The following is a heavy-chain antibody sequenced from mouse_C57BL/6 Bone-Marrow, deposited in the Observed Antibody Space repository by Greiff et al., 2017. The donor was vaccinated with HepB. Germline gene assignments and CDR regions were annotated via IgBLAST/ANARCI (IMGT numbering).Heavy chain of an antibody. J-gene: IGHJ2*01. D-gene: IGHD1-1*01. V-gene: IGHV5-6*01. CDR3: ARHIYYYGSSLDY. Sequence: EVQLQESGGDLVKPGGSLKLSCAASGFTFSSYGMSWVRQTPDKRLEWVATISSGGSYTYYPDSVKGRFTISRDNAKNTLYLRMSSLKSEDTAMYYCARHIYYYGSSLDYWGQGTTLTVSS. CDR2: ISSGGSYT. CDR1: GFTFSSYG.